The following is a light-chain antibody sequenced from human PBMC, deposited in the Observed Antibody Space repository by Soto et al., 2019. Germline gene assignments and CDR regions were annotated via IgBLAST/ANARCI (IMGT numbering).Light chain of an antibody. J-gene: IGKJ1*01. CDR3: QQYNAYSWT. V-gene: IGKV1-5*03. CDR2: EAS. Sequence: IHLIQSPSTLSASVGDRVPNTCRASQNINSWLAWYQQKPGKAPKLLIYEASTLERGVPSRFGGSGSGTEFTLTISSLQSDDFGTYYCQQYNAYSWTFGQGTKVDI. CDR1: QNINSW.